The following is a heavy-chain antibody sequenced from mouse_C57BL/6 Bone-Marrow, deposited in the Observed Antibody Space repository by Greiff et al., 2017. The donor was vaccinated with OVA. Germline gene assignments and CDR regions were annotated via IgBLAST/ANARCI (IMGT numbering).Heavy chain of an antibody. CDR2: INTSSGYT. CDR1: GYTFTSYT. CDR3: AREVLYYDYDPLGY. J-gene: IGHJ2*01. V-gene: IGHV1-4*01. Sequence: QVQLQQSGAELARPGASVKMSCKASGYTFTSYTMHWVQQRPGQGLEWIGYINTSSGYTKYNQKFKDKATLTADKSSSTAYMQLSSLTSEDSAVYYCAREVLYYDYDPLGYWGQGTTLTVSS. D-gene: IGHD2-4*01.